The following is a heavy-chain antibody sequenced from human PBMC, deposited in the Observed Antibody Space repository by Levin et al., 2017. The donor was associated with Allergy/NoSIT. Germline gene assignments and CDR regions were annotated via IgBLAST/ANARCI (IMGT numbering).Heavy chain of an antibody. CDR1: GLTFSTFG. Sequence: GGSLRLSCVASGLTFSTFGMHWVRQAPGKGLEWVAVISYDGYSQNFSDSVKGRFTISRDNSKNTLFLQMNSLRSEDTAVYYCGKDRSSGSLYFGVDVWGQGTTVTVSS. CDR2: ISYDGYSQ. V-gene: IGHV3-30*18. J-gene: IGHJ6*02. D-gene: IGHD1-26*01. CDR3: GKDRSSGSLYFGVDV.